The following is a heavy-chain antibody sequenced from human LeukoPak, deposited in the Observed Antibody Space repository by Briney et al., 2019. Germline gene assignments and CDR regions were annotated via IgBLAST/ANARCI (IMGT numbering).Heavy chain of an antibody. J-gene: IGHJ4*02. CDR2: ISAYNGNT. V-gene: IGHV1-18*01. CDR3: ARDKRNDMLTVYYFPNDY. D-gene: IGHD3-9*01. CDR1: GYTFTSYG. Sequence: ASVKVSCKASGYTFTSYGISWVRQAPGQGLEWMGWISAYNGNTNYAQKLQGRVTMATDTSTSTVYMELRSLRSDDTAVYYCARDKRNDMLTVYYFPNDYWGRGTLVTVSS.